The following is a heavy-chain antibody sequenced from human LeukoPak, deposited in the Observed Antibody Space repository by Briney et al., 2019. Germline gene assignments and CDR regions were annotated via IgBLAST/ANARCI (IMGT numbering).Heavy chain of an antibody. D-gene: IGHD1-14*01. CDR1: GYTFTGYY. CDR2: INPNSGGT. J-gene: IGHJ3*02. CDR3: ARGNTGSHDAFDI. V-gene: IGHV1-2*06. Sequence: ASVKVSCKASGYTFTGYYMHWVRQAPGQGLEWMGRINPNSGGTNYAQKFQGRVTITADESTSTAYMELSSLRSEDTAVYYCARGNTGSHDAFDIWGQGTMVTVSS.